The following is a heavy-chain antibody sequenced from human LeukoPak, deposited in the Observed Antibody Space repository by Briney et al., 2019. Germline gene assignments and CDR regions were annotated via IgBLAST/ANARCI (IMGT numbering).Heavy chain of an antibody. D-gene: IGHD2-2*01. CDR2: IYTSGST. CDR3: ARDKRPGYCSSTSCYVGYYFDY. Sequence: SETLSLTCTVSGGSISSYYWSWIRQPAGKGLEWIGRIYTSGSTNYNPSLKSRVTMSVDTSKNQFSLKLSSVTAADTAVYYCARDKRPGYCSSTSCYVGYYFDYWGQGTLVTVSS. V-gene: IGHV4-4*07. CDR1: GGSISSYY. J-gene: IGHJ4*02.